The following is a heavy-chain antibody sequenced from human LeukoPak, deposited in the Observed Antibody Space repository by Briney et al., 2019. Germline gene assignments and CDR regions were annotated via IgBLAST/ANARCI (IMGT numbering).Heavy chain of an antibody. Sequence: PGGSLRLSCAASGFTFDDYGMSWVRQAPGKGLEWVSGINWNGGSTGYADSVKGRFTISRDNAKNSLYLQMNSLRAEDTAVYYCAKDGYSNSFDYWGQGTLVTVSS. V-gene: IGHV3-20*04. CDR3: AKDGYSNSFDY. CDR2: INWNGGST. J-gene: IGHJ4*02. D-gene: IGHD4-11*01. CDR1: GFTFDDYG.